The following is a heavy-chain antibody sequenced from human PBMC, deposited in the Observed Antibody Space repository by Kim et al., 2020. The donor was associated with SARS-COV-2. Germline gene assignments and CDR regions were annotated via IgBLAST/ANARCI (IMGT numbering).Heavy chain of an antibody. CDR3: ARGSVGYYYGMDV. V-gene: IGHV4-34*01. Sequence: NPTLKSRVTISVDTSQNQFSLKLSSVTAADTAVYYCARGSVGYYYGMDVWGQGTTVTVSS. J-gene: IGHJ6*02. D-gene: IGHD1-26*01.